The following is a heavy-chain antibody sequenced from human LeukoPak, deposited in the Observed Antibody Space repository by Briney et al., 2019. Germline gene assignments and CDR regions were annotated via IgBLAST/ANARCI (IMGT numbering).Heavy chain of an antibody. D-gene: IGHD6-19*01. V-gene: IGHV3-23*01. CDR3: AKVLAVPPYYFDY. CDR1: GFNFRSYA. Sequence: GGSLRLSCAASGFNFRSYAMSWVRQAPGKGLEWVSAISGSGGSTYYADSVKGRFTISRDNSKNTLYLQMNSLRAEDTAVYYCAKVLAVPPYYFDYWGQGTLVTVSS. J-gene: IGHJ4*02. CDR2: ISGSGGST.